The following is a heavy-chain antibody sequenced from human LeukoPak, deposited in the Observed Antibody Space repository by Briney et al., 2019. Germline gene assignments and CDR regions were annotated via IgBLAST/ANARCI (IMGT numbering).Heavy chain of an antibody. CDR1: GFTFSSYA. CDR3: AKGNEYSYGRYYFEY. CDR2: ITASGGNT. V-gene: IGHV3-23*01. D-gene: IGHD5-18*01. Sequence: GGSLRLSCAASGFTFSSYAMGWVRQAPGKGLEWVSAITASGGNTYYADSVKGRFTISRDNSKNTLYLQVNSLRAEDTAVYYCAKGNEYSYGRYYFEYWGQGTLLTVSS. J-gene: IGHJ4*02.